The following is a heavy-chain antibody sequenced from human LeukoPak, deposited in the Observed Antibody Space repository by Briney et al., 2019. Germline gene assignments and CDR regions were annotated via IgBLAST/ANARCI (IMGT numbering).Heavy chain of an antibody. V-gene: IGHV4-34*01. CDR1: GGSISGYY. CDR2: INHSGST. CDR3: AKSSVAEFDY. D-gene: IGHD6-19*01. J-gene: IGHJ4*02. Sequence: SETLSLTCTVSGGSISGYYWSWIRQPPGKGLEWIGEINHSGSTNYNPSLKSRVTISVDTSKNQFSLKLSSVTAADTAVYYCAKSSVAEFDYWGQGTLVTVSS.